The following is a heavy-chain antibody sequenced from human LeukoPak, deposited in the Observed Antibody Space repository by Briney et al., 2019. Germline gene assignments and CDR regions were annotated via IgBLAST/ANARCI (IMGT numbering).Heavy chain of an antibody. CDR3: ARDKNPGIAAD. D-gene: IGHD6-25*01. J-gene: IGHJ4*02. CDR2: ISGSGGST. CDR1: GFTFSSYA. V-gene: IGHV3-23*01. Sequence: GGSLRLSCAASGFTFSSYAMSWVRQAPGQGLEWVSAISGSGGSTYYADSVKGRFTISRDNSKNTLYLQMNSLRAEDTAVYYCARDKNPGIAADWGQGTLVTVSS.